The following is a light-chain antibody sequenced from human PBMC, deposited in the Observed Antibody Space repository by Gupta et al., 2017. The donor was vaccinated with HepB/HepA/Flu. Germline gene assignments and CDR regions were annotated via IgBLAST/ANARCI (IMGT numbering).Light chain of an antibody. CDR3: QQYDSIPPS. V-gene: IGKV4-1*01. CDR2: WAS. CDR1: QSVLYSSNNKNY. Sequence: DIVMTQSADSLAVSLGERATINCKSSQSVLYSSNNKNYLAWYQQKPGQPPKLLIYWASTRESGVPDRFSGSGSGTDFTLTISSLQAEDVAVYYCQQYDSIPPSFGGGTKVEIK. J-gene: IGKJ4*01.